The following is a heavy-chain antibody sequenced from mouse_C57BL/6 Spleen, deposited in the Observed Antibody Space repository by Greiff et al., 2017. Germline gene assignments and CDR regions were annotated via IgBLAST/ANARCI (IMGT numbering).Heavy chain of an antibody. CDR3: AYYSNAY. Sequence: QVQLQQSGAELARPGASVKMSCKASGYTFTSSTMHWVKQRPGQGLEWIGYLNPSSGYTKYNQKFKYKATLSADKSSSTAYMQLSSLTSVDSAVYYCAYYSNAYWGQGTLVTVSA. CDR2: LNPSSGYT. D-gene: IGHD2-5*01. V-gene: IGHV1-4*01. CDR1: GYTFTSST. J-gene: IGHJ3*01.